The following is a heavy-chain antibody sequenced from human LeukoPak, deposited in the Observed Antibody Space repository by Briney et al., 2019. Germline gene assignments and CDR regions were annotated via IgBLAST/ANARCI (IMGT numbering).Heavy chain of an antibody. CDR1: GFTFSSYG. J-gene: IGHJ4*02. CDR2: IRYDGSNK. D-gene: IGHD3-22*01. CDR3: AKDAFYDSSGYYLNRPGYYFDY. Sequence: TGGSLRLSCAASGFTFSSYGMHWVRQAPGKGLEWVAFIRYDGSNKYYADSVKGRFTISRDNSKNTLYLQMNSLRAEDTAVYYCAKDAFYDSSGYYLNRPGYYFDYWGQGTLVTVSS. V-gene: IGHV3-30*02.